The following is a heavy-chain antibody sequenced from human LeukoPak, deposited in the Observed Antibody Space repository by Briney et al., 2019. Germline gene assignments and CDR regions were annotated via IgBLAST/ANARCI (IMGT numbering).Heavy chain of an antibody. V-gene: IGHV3-23*01. CDR2: ISGSGGST. J-gene: IGHJ4*02. D-gene: IGHD3-22*01. CDR3: AKESPLSYYDSSGTYFDY. CDR1: GFTFSSYA. Sequence: GGSLRLSCAASGFTFSSYAMSWVRQAPGKGLEWVSAISGSGGSTYYADSVKGRFTISRDNSKNTLYLQMNSLRAEDTAVYYCAKESPLSYYDSSGTYFDYWGQGTLVTVSS.